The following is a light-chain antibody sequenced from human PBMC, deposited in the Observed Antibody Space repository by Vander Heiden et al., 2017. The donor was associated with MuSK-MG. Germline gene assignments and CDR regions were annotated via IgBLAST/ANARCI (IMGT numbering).Light chain of an antibody. J-gene: IGKJ5*01. V-gene: IGKV3-20*01. CDR2: GAS. CDR1: QSVSSSY. CDR3: QQYGSSPQDLWCT. Sequence: EFVLTQSPGTLSLSPEERATLSCRASQSVSSSYLAWYQQKPGQAPRRLIYGASSRATGIPDRFSGSGYGKAFTLTISRLEPEEFAVYYSQQYGSSPQDLWCTFGQGTLMEIK.